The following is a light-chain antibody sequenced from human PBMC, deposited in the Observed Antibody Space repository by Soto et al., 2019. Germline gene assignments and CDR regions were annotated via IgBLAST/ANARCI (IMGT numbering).Light chain of an antibody. CDR1: SSDVGGFKY. Sequence: QSALTQPRSVSGSPGQSVTISCTGTSSDVGGFKYVSWYQQHPGKAPKLIIFDASKRPSGVPDRFSGSKSSYTASLTISGLQGEDEADYYCCSYAANYVRFGGGTKLTVL. J-gene: IGLJ2*01. CDR3: CSYAANYVR. CDR2: DAS. V-gene: IGLV2-11*01.